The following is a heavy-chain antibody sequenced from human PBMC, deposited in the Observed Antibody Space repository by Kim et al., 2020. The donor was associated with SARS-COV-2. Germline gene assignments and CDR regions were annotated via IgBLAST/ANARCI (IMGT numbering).Heavy chain of an antibody. CDR3: TRGVGTGRYGGGFDC. J-gene: IGHJ4*01. CDR2: ISRSSGFI. CDR1: DFTFSDYS. D-gene: IGHD3-9*01. Sequence: GGSLRLSCAASDFTFSDYSLHWVRQAPGKGLEWVSSISRSSGFINYYADSVKGRFTISRDDAKNTVSLQMNSLTDEDTSVYYCTRGVGTGRYGGGFDC. V-gene: IGHV3-21*01.